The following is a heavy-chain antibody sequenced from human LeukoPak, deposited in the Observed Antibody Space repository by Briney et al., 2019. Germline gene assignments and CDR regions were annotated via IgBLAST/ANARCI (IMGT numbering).Heavy chain of an antibody. Sequence: GGSLRLSCAASGFTFSSYSMNWVRQAPGKGLEWVAVISYDGSNKYYADSVKGRFTISRDNSKNTLYLQMNSLRAEDTAVYYCARNHIYDSSGYHTVFDYWGQGTLVTVSS. D-gene: IGHD3-22*01. CDR2: ISYDGSNK. V-gene: IGHV3-30*03. CDR1: GFTFSSYS. J-gene: IGHJ4*02. CDR3: ARNHIYDSSGYHTVFDY.